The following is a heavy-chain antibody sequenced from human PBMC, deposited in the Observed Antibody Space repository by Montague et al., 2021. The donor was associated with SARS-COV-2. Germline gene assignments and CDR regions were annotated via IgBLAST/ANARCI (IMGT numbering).Heavy chain of an antibody. CDR1: GGSFSGYY. CDR3: AGLGVTFGGVILWDY. J-gene: IGHJ4*02. D-gene: IGHD3-16*01. V-gene: IGHV4-34*01. Sequence: SETLSLTCAVCGGSFSGYYWSWIRQPPGKGLEWIGEINHSGSTNYNPSLKSRVTISVDTSKNQFSLKLSSVTAADTAVYYCAGLGVTFGGVILWDYWGQGTLVTVSS. CDR2: INHSGST.